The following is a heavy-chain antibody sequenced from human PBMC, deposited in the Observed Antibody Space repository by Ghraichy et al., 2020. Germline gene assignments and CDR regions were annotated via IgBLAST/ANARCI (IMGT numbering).Heavy chain of an antibody. CDR3: AKETGDFDLWSGYHTGPGGDYYGMDV. CDR1: GLTFKNYG. V-gene: IGHV3-23*01. Sequence: GGSLRLSCAASGLTFKNYGMSWVRQGPGKGLEWVSAISGVGDGTYYADSVKGRFTISRDNLRDTLFLQMDSLRAEDTGVYYCAKETGDFDLWSGYHTGPGGDYYGMDVWGQGTTVTV. J-gene: IGHJ6*02. CDR2: ISGVGDGT. D-gene: IGHD3-3*01.